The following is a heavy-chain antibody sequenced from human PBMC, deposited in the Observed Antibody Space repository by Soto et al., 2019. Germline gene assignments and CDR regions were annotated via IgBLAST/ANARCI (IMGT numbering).Heavy chain of an antibody. CDR1: GGSVSSGSYY. Sequence: PSETLSLTCTVSGGSVSSGSYYWSWIRQPPGKGLEWIGYIYYSGSTNYNPSLKSRVTISVDTSKNQFSLKLSSVTAADTAVYYCARVLWFGEAEVYDWFDPWGQGNLVTVSS. CDR3: ARVLWFGEAEVYDWFDP. CDR2: IYYSGST. D-gene: IGHD3-10*01. J-gene: IGHJ5*02. V-gene: IGHV4-61*01.